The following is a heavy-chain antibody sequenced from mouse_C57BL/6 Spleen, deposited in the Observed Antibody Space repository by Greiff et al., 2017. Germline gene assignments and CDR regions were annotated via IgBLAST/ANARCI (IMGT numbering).Heavy chain of an antibody. CDR1: GYTFTDYN. Sequence: EVKLQESGPELVKPGASVKIPCKASGYTFTDYNMDWVKQSHGKSLEWIGDINPNNGGTIYNQKFKGKATLTVDKSSSTAYMELRSLTSEDTAVYYCARGIYDGYSYFDYWGQGTTLTVSS. CDR3: ARGIYDGYSYFDY. D-gene: IGHD2-3*01. V-gene: IGHV1-18*01. J-gene: IGHJ2*01. CDR2: INPNNGGT.